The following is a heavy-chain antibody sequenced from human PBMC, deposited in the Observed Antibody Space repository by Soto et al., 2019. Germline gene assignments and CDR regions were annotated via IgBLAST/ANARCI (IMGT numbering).Heavy chain of an antibody. J-gene: IGHJ3*02. CDR3: AGTTYYDILTGYHGGAFDI. D-gene: IGHD3-9*01. Sequence: QVQLQESGPGLVKPSQTLSLTCTVSGGSISSGGFCWSWIRQHPGKGLEWIGYIYYSGSTYYNPSLKSRVTISVDTSKNQFSLKLSSVTAADTAVYYCAGTTYYDILTGYHGGAFDIWGQGTMVTVSS. V-gene: IGHV4-31*03. CDR1: GGSISSGGFC. CDR2: IYYSGST.